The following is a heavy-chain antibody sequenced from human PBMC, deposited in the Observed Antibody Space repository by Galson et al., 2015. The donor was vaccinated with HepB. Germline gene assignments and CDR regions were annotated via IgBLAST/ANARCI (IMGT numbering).Heavy chain of an antibody. J-gene: IGHJ4*02. D-gene: IGHD4-11*01. CDR1: GYIFTNYW. CDR3: ARYWRYGDYSRDY. V-gene: IGHV5-51*03. CDR2: IDPGDSDI. Sequence: QSGAEVKKPGESLKISCKGSGYIFTNYWIGWVRQMPGKGLEWMGIIDPGDSDIRYSPSFKGQVTISVDKSMSTAYLHWNSLKASDTAMYYCARYWRYGDYSRDYWGQATPVT.